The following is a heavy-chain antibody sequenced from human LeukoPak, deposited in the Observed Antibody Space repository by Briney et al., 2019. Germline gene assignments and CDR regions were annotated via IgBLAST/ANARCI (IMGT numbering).Heavy chain of an antibody. CDR1: GGSISSYY. CDR2: IYYSGST. Sequence: SETLSLTCTVSGGSISSYYWSWIRQPPGKGLEWIGYIYYSGSTNYNPSLKSRVTISVDTSKNQFSLKLSSVTAADTAVYYCARTYDSSEGFDYWGQGTLVTVSS. D-gene: IGHD3-22*01. CDR3: ARTYDSSEGFDY. J-gene: IGHJ4*02. V-gene: IGHV4-59*12.